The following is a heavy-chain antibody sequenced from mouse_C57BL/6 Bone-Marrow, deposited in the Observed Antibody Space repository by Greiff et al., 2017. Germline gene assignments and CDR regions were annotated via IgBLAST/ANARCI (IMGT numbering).Heavy chain of an antibody. Sequence: EVKLMESGGDLVKPGGSLKLSCAASGFTFSSYGMSWVRQTPDKRLAWVATISSGGSYTYYPDSVKGRFTISRDNAKNTLYLQMSSLKSEDTAMYYCARLFPYYFDYWGQGTTLTVSS. J-gene: IGHJ2*01. CDR1: GFTFSSYG. V-gene: IGHV5-6*01. CDR3: ARLFPYYFDY. CDR2: ISSGGSYT.